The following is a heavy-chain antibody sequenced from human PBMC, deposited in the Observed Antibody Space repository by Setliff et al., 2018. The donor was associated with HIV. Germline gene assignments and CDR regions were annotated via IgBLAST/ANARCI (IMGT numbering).Heavy chain of an antibody. V-gene: IGHV4-38-2*01. CDR3: ARLTRITTAGH. CDR2: IYHSGST. Sequence: SETLSLTCAVSSYSISSGYYWGWIRQPPGKGLEWIGNIYHSGSTYYNPSLKSRVTISVDTSKNQFSLTLNSVTAADTAVYYCARLTRITTAGHWGQGTLVTVSS. D-gene: IGHD6-13*01. J-gene: IGHJ4*02. CDR1: SYSISSGYY.